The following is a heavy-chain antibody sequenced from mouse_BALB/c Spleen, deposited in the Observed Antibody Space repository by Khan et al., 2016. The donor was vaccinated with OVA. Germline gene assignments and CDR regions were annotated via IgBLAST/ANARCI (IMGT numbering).Heavy chain of an antibody. CDR2: IWGDGNT. D-gene: IGHD2-2*01. CDR3: AISYYGYDWFTY. CDR1: VLSLSNYG. Sequence: QVQLKESGPGLVAPSQSLSITCTVPVLSLSNYGVSWVRQPPGKGLEWLGVIWGDGNTNYHSVLKPRLSISKDNSKSQVFLKLNSLQTDDTATYYCAISYYGYDWFTYWGQGTLVTVSA. J-gene: IGHJ3*01. V-gene: IGHV2-3*01.